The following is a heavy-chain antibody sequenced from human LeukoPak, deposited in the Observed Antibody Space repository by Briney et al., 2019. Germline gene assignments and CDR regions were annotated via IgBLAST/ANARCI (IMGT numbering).Heavy chain of an antibody. CDR1: GGSITSSNYY. J-gene: IGHJ4*02. Sequence: SETLSLTCTVSGGSITSSNYYWGWIRQPPGKGLEWIGSFYYSGSTNYNPSLKSRVTISVDTSKNQFSLKLSSVTAADTAVYYCVYYYGSGSVEYWGQGTLVTVPS. D-gene: IGHD3-10*01. V-gene: IGHV4-39*01. CDR3: VYYYGSGSVEY. CDR2: FYYSGST.